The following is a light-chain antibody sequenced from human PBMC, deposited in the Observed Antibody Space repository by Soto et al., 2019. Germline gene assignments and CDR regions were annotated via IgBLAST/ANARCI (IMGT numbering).Light chain of an antibody. CDR1: QSISSY. CDR3: QQYLSSPIT. CDR2: GTS. V-gene: IGKV1-39*01. Sequence: DIQMTQAPAALSASVVDKGTITCRASQSISSYLHWFQQKPGQAPRLLIYGTSTRATGIPVRFSASGSGTDFTLTISSLEPEDFATYYCQQYLSSPITFGPGKKVEIK. J-gene: IGKJ3*01.